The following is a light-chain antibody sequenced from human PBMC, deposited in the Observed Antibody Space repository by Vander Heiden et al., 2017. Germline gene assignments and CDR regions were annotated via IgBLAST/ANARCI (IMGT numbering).Light chain of an antibody. J-gene: IGLJ3*02. CDR1: SSDVGSYNL. Sequence: QSALTQPASVSGSPGQSITISCTGTSSDVGSYNLVSWYQQHPGKATKLMIYEGSKRPSGVSNRFSGSKSGNTASLTISGRQAEDEADYYCCSYAGSSTWVFGGGTKLTVL. CDR3: CSYAGSSTWV. V-gene: IGLV2-23*01. CDR2: EGS.